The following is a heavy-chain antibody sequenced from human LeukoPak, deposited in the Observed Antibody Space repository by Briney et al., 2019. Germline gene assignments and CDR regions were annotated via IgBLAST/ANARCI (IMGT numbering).Heavy chain of an antibody. CDR2: IYYSGSI. CDR1: GYSISSSNW. CDR3: ARALEYYYDSSGISSASDI. J-gene: IGHJ3*02. D-gene: IGHD3-22*01. V-gene: IGHV4-28*05. Sequence: SETLSLTCAVSGYSISSSNWWGWIRQPPGKGLEWIGYIYYSGSIYYNPSLKSRVTMSVDTSKNQFSLKLSSVTAVDTAVYYCARALEYYYDSSGISSASDIWGQGTMVTVSS.